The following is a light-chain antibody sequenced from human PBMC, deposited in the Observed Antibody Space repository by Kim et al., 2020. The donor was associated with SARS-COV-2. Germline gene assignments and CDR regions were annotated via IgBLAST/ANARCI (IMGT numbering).Light chain of an antibody. Sequence: QAVVTQESSLTVSPGGTVTLTCASSTGAVTSGYYPNWFQQKPGQAPRALIYSTSNKYFWTPARFSGSLLGGKAALTLSGVQPEDEAEYYCLLYYGGARVFGGGTKVTVL. CDR3: LLYYGGARV. CDR1: TGAVTSGYY. V-gene: IGLV7-43*01. J-gene: IGLJ3*02. CDR2: STS.